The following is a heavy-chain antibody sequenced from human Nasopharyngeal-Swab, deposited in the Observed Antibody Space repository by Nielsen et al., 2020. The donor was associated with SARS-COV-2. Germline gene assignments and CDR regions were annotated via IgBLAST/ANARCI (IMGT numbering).Heavy chain of an antibody. D-gene: IGHD4-11*01. CDR2: LNSGSSTI. CDR3: ATHNDYRFEN. Sequence: GESLKISCAASGFTFTTYSMNWVRQAPGKGLEWVAYLNSGSSTIFYADSVKGRFTISRDDAMNSLYLQMNSLRAEDTAVYYCATHNDYRFENWGQGTLVSVSS. J-gene: IGHJ4*02. V-gene: IGHV3-48*04. CDR1: GFTFTTYS.